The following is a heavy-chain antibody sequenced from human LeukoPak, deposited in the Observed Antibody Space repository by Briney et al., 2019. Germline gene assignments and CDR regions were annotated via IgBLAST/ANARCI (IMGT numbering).Heavy chain of an antibody. J-gene: IGHJ6*03. V-gene: IGHV3-23*01. D-gene: IGHD6-19*01. CDR3: RAGTTDYYYMDV. CDR1: GFIFSCYA. Sequence: PGGSLRLSCVGSGFIFSCYAMSWVRQAPGKGLEWVSAISGSGGSTYYADSVKGRFTISRDNSKNTLYLQMNSLRAEDTAVYYCRAGTTDYYYMDVWGKGTTVTVSS. CDR2: ISGSGGST.